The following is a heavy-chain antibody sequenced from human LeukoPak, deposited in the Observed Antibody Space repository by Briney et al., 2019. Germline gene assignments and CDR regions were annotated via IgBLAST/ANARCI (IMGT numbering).Heavy chain of an antibody. V-gene: IGHV1-2*04. CDR2: INPNSGGT. CDR3: ARDAHYDSSGYYAY. CDR1: GYTFTGYY. J-gene: IGHJ4*02. Sequence: ASVKVSCKASGYTFTGYYMHWVRQAPGQGLEWMGWINPNSGGTNYAQKFQGWVTMTRDTSISTAYMELSRLRSDDTAVYYCARDAHYDSSGYYAYWGQGTLVTVSS. D-gene: IGHD3-22*01.